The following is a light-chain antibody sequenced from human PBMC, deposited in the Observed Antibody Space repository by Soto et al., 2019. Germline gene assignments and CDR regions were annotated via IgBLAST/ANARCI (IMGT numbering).Light chain of an antibody. CDR1: QSVSSKY. CDR3: QQYGSSLFT. V-gene: IGKV3-20*01. CDR2: GTS. J-gene: IGKJ3*01. Sequence: DIVLTQSPGTLSLSPGVRATLSCRASQSVSSKYLAWYQQKPGQPPRVLIYGTSIRATGIPERFSGGGSGTDFTLTITRLESEDFAVYYCQQYGSSLFTFGPGTKVDFK.